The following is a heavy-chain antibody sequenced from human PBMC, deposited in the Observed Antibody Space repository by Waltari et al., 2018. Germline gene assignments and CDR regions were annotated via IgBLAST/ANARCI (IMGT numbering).Heavy chain of an antibody. CDR1: GYSISTDYY. Sequence: QVQLQESGPGLVKPSETLSLTCAVSGYSISTDYYWVWIRQPPGKGLEWIGNIHHSGRTYYNPPLKSRVSKSLDTAKNQFSRELSSRTADDTAVYYCARGQGYWGQGTLVTVSS. CDR3: ARGQGY. J-gene: IGHJ4*02. CDR2: IHHSGRT. V-gene: IGHV4-38-2*01.